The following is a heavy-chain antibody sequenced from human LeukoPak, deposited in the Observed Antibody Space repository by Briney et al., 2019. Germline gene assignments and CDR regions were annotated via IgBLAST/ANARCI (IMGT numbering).Heavy chain of an antibody. J-gene: IGHJ4*02. Sequence: SETLSLTCTVSGGSIRSSHYYWGWIRQPPGKGLEWIGSINYSGSTYYNPSLKSRVTISVDTSKNQFSLKLSSVTAADTAVYYCARQTTVTTPFDYWGQGTLVTVSP. CDR1: GGSIRSSHYY. CDR3: ARQTTVTTPFDY. D-gene: IGHD4-11*01. V-gene: IGHV4-39*01. CDR2: INYSGST.